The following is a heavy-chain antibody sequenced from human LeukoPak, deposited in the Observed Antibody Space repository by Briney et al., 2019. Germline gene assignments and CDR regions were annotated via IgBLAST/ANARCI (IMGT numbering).Heavy chain of an antibody. CDR1: GYTFTRYY. CDR3: ARESAADTTSFDY. J-gene: IGHJ4*02. CDR2: INRSAGST. Sequence: ASVKVSCKASGYTFTRYYMHWVRQAPGQGLEWMGVINRSAGSTSYAQKFQGRVTMTRDTSTSTVYMELNSLRSEDTAVYYCARESAADTTSFDYWGQGTLVTVSS. D-gene: IGHD6-13*01. V-gene: IGHV1-46*01.